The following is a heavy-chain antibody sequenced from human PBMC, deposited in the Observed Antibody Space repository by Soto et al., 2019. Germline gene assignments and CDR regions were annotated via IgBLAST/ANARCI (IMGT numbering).Heavy chain of an antibody. CDR1: GYSFTSYW. CDR3: ARLPSGLSSNYYYSGMDV. J-gene: IGHJ6*02. D-gene: IGHD3-10*01. Sequence: PGESLKISCKGSGYSFTSYWIGWVRQMPGKGLELMGIIYPGGSDTRYSPSFQGQVTISADKSISTAYLQWSSLKASDTAMYYCARLPSGLSSNYYYSGMDVWGQGTTVTVSS. V-gene: IGHV5-51*01. CDR2: IYPGGSDT.